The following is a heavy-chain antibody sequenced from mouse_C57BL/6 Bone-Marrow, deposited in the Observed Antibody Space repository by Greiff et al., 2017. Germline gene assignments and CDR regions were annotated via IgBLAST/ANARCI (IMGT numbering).Heavy chain of an antibody. CDR1: GYTFTSYG. Sequence: QVQLQQSGAELARPGASVKLSCKASGYTFTSYGISWVKQRTGQGLEWIGEIYPRSGNTYYNEKFKGKATLTADKSSSTAYMELRRLTSEDSAVYFCARGVGSSYVRGYFDVWGTGTTVTVSS. V-gene: IGHV1-81*01. J-gene: IGHJ1*03. CDR2: IYPRSGNT. CDR3: ARGVGSSYVRGYFDV. D-gene: IGHD1-1*01.